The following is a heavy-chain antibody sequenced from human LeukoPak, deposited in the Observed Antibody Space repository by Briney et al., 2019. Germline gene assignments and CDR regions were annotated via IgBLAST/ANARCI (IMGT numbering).Heavy chain of an antibody. CDR3: ARIRDGYNDAYDI. Sequence: PGGSLRLSCAASAFTFSSYGMHWVRQAPGKGLEWVAFIRYDGSNKYYADSVKGRFTISRDNSRNTLYLQMNSLRSEDTAIYYCARIRDGYNDAYDIWGQGTVVTVPS. J-gene: IGHJ3*02. V-gene: IGHV3-30*02. CDR1: AFTFSSYG. D-gene: IGHD5-24*01. CDR2: IRYDGSNK.